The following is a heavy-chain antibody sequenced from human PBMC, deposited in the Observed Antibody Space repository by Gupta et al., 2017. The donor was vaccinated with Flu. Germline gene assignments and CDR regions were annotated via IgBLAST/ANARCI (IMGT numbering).Heavy chain of an antibody. CDR3: ARDNQQWPEYFFDY. CDR2: TWSDGSKK. Sequence: QVQLVESGGGVVQPGTSLRLSCAASGFTSSRYGMHWVRQAPGKGLEWVAVTWSDGSKKYYVDSVKGRFSISRDNSKNTLYLQMSSLRAEDTAVYYCARDNQQWPEYFFDYWGQGALVAVSA. V-gene: IGHV3-33*01. J-gene: IGHJ4*02. D-gene: IGHD6-19*01. CDR1: GFTSSRYG.